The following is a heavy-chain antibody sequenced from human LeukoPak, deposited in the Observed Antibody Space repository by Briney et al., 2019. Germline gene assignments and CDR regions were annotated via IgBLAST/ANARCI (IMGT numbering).Heavy chain of an antibody. CDR1: GFTFSGHS. Sequence: PGGSLRLSCAASGFTFSGHSMTWVRQTPGKGLEWVSVIFGNGVKTYYADSLKGRFTISRDNSKSTLYLQTNSLRADDTAVYYCARVGDWSNYFGMDAWGQGTTVSVSS. D-gene: IGHD3-16*01. V-gene: IGHV3-23*01. CDR2: IFGNGVKT. J-gene: IGHJ6*02. CDR3: ARVGDWSNYFGMDA.